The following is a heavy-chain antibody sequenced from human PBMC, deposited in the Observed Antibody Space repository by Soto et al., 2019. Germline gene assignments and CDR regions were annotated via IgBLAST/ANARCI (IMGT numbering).Heavy chain of an antibody. J-gene: IGHJ5*02. CDR1: GFTFSSYW. CDR2: IKRDGSEK. D-gene: IGHD3-3*01. CDR3: ERTNRNDDFRSGYYTGWPTPYDP. V-gene: IGHV3-7*03. Sequence: EVQLVESGGGLVQPGGSLRLSCAASGFTFSSYWMSWVRQAPGKGLEWVASIKRDGSEKYYADSVKGRFTISRDNAKNTLSLQMKSLRAKDTAVYYCERTNRNDDFRSGYYTGWPTPYDPWGQGTLVTVSS.